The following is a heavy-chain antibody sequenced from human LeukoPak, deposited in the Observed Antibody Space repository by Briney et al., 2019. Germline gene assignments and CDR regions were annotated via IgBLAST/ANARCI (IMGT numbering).Heavy chain of an antibody. Sequence: SETLSLTCAVYGGSFSGYYWSWIRQPPGKGLEWIGEINHSGSTNYNPSLKSRVTISVDTPKNQCSLKLSSVTAADTAVYYCARGRTGWYFDYWGQGTLVTVSS. J-gene: IGHJ4*02. D-gene: IGHD6-19*01. CDR3: ARGRTGWYFDY. V-gene: IGHV4-34*01. CDR2: INHSGST. CDR1: GGSFSGYY.